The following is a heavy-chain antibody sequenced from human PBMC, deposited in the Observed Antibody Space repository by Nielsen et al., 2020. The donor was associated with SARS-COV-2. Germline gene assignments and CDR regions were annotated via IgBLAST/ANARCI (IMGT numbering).Heavy chain of an antibody. J-gene: IGHJ4*02. D-gene: IGHD3-10*01. V-gene: IGHV3-30-3*01. Sequence: GGSLRLSCAASGFTFSSYAMHWVRQAPGKGLEWVAVISYDGSNKYYADSVKGRFTISRDNSKNTLYLQMNSLRAEDTAVYYCARDQLWFGELPRGVFDYWGQGTLVTVSS. CDR1: GFTFSSYA. CDR2: ISYDGSNK. CDR3: ARDQLWFGELPRGVFDY.